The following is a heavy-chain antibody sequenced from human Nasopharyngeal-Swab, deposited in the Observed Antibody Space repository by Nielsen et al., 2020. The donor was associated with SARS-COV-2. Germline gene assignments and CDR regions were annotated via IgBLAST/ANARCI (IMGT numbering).Heavy chain of an antibody. CDR3: AIRGLAVADFDL. Sequence: SETLSLTCTVPGGSVSSGSYYWSWIRQPPGKGLEWIGYIYYSGSTNYNPSLKSRVTISVDTSNNQFSLKVRSVTATDTAVYYCAIRGLAVADFDLWGRGTLVTVSS. D-gene: IGHD6-19*01. V-gene: IGHV4-61*01. J-gene: IGHJ2*01. CDR2: IYYSGST. CDR1: GGSVSSGSYY.